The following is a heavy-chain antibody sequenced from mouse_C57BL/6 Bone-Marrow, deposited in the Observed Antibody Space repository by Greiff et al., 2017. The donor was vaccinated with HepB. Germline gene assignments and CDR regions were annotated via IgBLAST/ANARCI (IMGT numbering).Heavy chain of an antibody. CDR3: AREERHAEFAY. D-gene: IGHD3-2*01. CDR1: GYTFTSYG. J-gene: IGHJ3*01. CDR2: IYPRSGNT. V-gene: IGHV1-81*01. Sequence: QVQLQQSGAELARPGASVKLSCKASGYTFTSYGISGVKQRTGQGLEWIGEIYPRSGNTYYNEKFKGKATLTADKSSSTAYMELRSLTSEDSAVYFCAREERHAEFAYWGQGTLVTVSA.